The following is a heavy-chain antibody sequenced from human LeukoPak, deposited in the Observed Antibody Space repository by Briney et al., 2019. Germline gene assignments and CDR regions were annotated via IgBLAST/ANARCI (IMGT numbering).Heavy chain of an antibody. V-gene: IGHV1-18*01. Sequence: ASVTVSCTASRYTFTNYGISWVRQAPGQGLEWMGWISAYNGNTKFAQKLQGRVTMTTDTSTSTAYIELRSLRSDDTAVYYCARDGPAYGSGRMGWFDPWGQGTPVTVSS. CDR1: RYTFTNYG. D-gene: IGHD3-10*01. CDR2: ISAYNGNT. CDR3: ARDGPAYGSGRMGWFDP. J-gene: IGHJ5*02.